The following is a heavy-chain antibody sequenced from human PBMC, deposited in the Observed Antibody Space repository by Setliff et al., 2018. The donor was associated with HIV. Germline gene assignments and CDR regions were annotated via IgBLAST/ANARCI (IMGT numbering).Heavy chain of an antibody. CDR2: ISSGGRII. CDR3: AREIAAAGTKFDY. D-gene: IGHD6-13*01. J-gene: IGHJ4*02. CDR1: GFTFSSYE. V-gene: IGHV3-48*03. Sequence: GGSLRLSCVVSGFTFSSYEMNWVRQAPGKGLEWVSYISSGGRIIDYADSVKGRFTISRDNAKNSPYLQMNSLRADDTAVYFCAREIAAAGTKFDYWGQGTLVTVSS.